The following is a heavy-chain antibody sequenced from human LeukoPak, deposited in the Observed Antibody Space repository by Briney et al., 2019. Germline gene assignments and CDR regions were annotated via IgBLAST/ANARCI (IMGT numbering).Heavy chain of an antibody. D-gene: IGHD3-3*01. V-gene: IGHV3-30-3*01. CDR1: GFTFSSYA. J-gene: IGHJ4*02. CDR3: ASSLRFLEWLDY. Sequence: GGSLRLSCAASGFTFSSYAMHWVRQAPGKGLEWVAVISYDGSNKYYADSVKGRFTISRDNSKNTLYLQMNSLRAEDTAVYYCASSLRFLEWLDYWGQGTLVTVSS. CDR2: ISYDGSNK.